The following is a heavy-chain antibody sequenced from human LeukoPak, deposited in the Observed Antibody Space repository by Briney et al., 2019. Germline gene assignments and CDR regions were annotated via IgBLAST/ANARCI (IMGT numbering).Heavy chain of an antibody. CDR3: ARDGAGRQFRNYYYGSGSYYNII. V-gene: IGHV4-59*12. Sequence: SETLSLTCTVSGGSIRSYYWSWIRQPPGKGLEWIGYIYYTGSTNYNPSLKSRVTISVDTSKNQFSLKLSSVTAADTAVYYCARDGAGRQFRNYYYGSGSYYNIIWGQGTMVTVSS. CDR2: IYYTGST. J-gene: IGHJ3*02. D-gene: IGHD3-10*01. CDR1: GGSIRSYY.